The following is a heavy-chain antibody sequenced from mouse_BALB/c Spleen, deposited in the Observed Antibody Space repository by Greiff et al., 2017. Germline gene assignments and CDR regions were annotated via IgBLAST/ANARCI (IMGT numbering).Heavy chain of an antibody. Sequence: QVQLQQSGAELVRPGASVTLSCKASGYTFTDYEMHWVKQTPVHGLEWIGAIDPETGGTAYNQKFKGKATLTADKSSSTAYMELRSLTSEDSAVYYCTRFYGSSYYYFDYWGQGTTLTVSS. D-gene: IGHD1-1*01. V-gene: IGHV1-15*01. J-gene: IGHJ2*01. CDR1: GYTFTDYE. CDR3: TRFYGSSYYYFDY. CDR2: IDPETGGT.